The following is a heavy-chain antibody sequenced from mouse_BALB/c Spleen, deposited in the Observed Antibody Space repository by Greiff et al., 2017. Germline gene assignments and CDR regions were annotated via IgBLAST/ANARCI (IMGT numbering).Heavy chain of an antibody. Sequence: VQLKESGPSLVKPSQTLSLTCSVTGDSITSGYWNWIRKFPGNKLEYMGYISYSGSTYYNPSLKSRISITRVTSKNQYYLQLNSVTTEDTATYYCARYRYYYGSSYWYFDVWGAGTTVTVSA. CDR1: GDSITSGY. J-gene: IGHJ1*01. CDR2: ISYSGST. D-gene: IGHD1-1*01. CDR3: ARYRYYYGSSYWYFDV. V-gene: IGHV3-8*02.